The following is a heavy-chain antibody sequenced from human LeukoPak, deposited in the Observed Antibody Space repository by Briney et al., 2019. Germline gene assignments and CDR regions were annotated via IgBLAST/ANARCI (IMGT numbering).Heavy chain of an antibody. V-gene: IGHV4-61*02. Sequence: SQTLSLTCTVSGGSISSGSYYWSWIRQPAGKGLEWIGRIYTSGSTNYNPSLKSRVTISRDTSKNQFSLKLSSVTAADTAVYYCARDGISMIAWGQGTLVTVSP. CDR3: ARDGISMIA. D-gene: IGHD3-22*01. CDR2: IYTSGST. J-gene: IGHJ5*02. CDR1: GGSISSGSYY.